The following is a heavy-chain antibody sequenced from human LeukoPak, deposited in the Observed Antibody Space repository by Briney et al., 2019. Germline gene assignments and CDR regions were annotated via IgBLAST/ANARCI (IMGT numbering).Heavy chain of an antibody. CDR2: INHSGST. CDR1: SVSFSGYY. D-gene: IGHD1-14*01. CDR3: GKEGVGEPSYWYLDL. J-gene: IGHJ2*01. V-gene: IGHV4-34*01. Sequence: AETLSLTCAVYSVSFSGYYWSWIRQPPGKGLEWIGEINHSGSTNYNPSLKSRVTISVEKSKNQFSLKLSSGTAADPAVVYCGKEGVGEPSYWYLDLWGGSAPVTVSS.